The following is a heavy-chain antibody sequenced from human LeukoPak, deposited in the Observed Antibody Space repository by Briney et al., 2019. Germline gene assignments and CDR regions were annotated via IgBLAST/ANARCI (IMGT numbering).Heavy chain of an antibody. CDR3: AKDTMATILADYFDY. CDR2: ISGSGGST. D-gene: IGHD5-24*01. J-gene: IGHJ4*02. V-gene: IGHV3-23*01. CDR1: GFGFSGTW. Sequence: GGSLRLSCATSGFGFSGTWMSWVRQAPGKGLEWVSAISGSGGSTYYADSVKGRFTISRDNSKNTLYLQMNSLRAEDTAVYYCAKDTMATILADYFDYWGQGTLVTVSS.